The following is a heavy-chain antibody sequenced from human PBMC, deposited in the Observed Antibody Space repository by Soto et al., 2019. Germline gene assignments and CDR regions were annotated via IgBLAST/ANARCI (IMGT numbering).Heavy chain of an antibody. CDR3: ARAGCSGGSCYSAYGMDV. J-gene: IGHJ6*02. CDR1: GFTFSRYS. V-gene: IGHV3-21*01. D-gene: IGHD2-15*01. Sequence: GGSQRLSCAASGFTFSRYSMNWVRQAPGKGLEWVSAISSSSNNIYYADSVKGRFTISRDNAKNSLYLQMNSLRDEDTAVYYCARAGCSGGSCYSAYGMDVWGQGTTVTVSS. CDR2: ISSSSNNI.